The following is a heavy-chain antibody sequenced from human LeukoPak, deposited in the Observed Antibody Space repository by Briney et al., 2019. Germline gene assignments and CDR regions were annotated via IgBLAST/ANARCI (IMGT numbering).Heavy chain of an antibody. CDR3: ARVGQQLVRTQEFDY. Sequence: PGGSLRLSCAASGFTFSSYAMHWVRQAPGKGLEWVAVISYDGSNKYYADSVKGRFTISRDNSKNTLYLQTNSLRAEDTAVYYCARVGQQLVRTQEFDYWGQGTLVTVSS. J-gene: IGHJ4*02. V-gene: IGHV3-30*04. CDR2: ISYDGSNK. CDR1: GFTFSSYA. D-gene: IGHD6-13*01.